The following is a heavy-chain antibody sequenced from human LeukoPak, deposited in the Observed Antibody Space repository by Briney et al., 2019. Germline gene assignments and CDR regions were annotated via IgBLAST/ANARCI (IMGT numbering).Heavy chain of an antibody. J-gene: IGHJ6*02. Sequence: GGSLRLSCAASGFTFSSYSMNWVRQAPGKGLEWVSSISSSSSYIYYADSVKGRFTISRDNAKNSLYLQMNSLRAEDTAVYYCAPEVAAIALYYYYGMDVRGQGTTVTVSS. CDR1: GFTFSSYS. CDR2: ISSSSSYI. CDR3: APEVAAIALYYYYGMDV. V-gene: IGHV3-21*01. D-gene: IGHD2-15*01.